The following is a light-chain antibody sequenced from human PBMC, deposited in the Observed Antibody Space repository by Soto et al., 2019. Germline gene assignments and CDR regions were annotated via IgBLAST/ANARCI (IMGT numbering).Light chain of an antibody. V-gene: IGKV1-5*01. J-gene: IGKJ1*01. CDR2: DAS. CDR3: QQYNSYSWT. Sequence: DIQMTQSTSTLSASVGDRVTITCRASQSISSWLAWYQQKPGKAPKLLIYDASSLESGVPSRFSGSRSGTEFTLTISSLQPDDFATYYCQQYNSYSWTFGQGTKVDIK. CDR1: QSISSW.